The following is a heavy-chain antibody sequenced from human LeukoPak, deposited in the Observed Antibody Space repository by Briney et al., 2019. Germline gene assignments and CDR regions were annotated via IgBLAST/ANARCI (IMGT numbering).Heavy chain of an antibody. CDR1: GFTVSSNY. Sequence: GGSLRLSCAASGFTVSSNYMSWVRQAPGKGLEWVSVIYSGGDTYYSDSVKGRFTISRDNSKNTLYLQMNTLRAEDTAVYYCARASGYSGYDPFDYWGQGTLVTVSS. J-gene: IGHJ4*02. CDR2: IYSGGDT. V-gene: IGHV3-53*01. D-gene: IGHD5-12*01. CDR3: ARASGYSGYDPFDY.